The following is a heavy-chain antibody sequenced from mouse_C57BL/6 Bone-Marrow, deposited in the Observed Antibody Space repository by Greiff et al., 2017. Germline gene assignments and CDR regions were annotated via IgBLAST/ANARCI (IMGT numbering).Heavy chain of an antibody. Sequence: QVQLQQSGAELARPGASVKLSCKASGYTFTSYGISWVKQRTGQGLEWIGEIYPRSGNTYYNEKFKGKATLTADKSSSTAYMELRSLTSEDSAVYFCARCEIYYDYEDYAMDYWGQGTSVTVSS. CDR2: IYPRSGNT. CDR3: ARCEIYYDYEDYAMDY. CDR1: GYTFTSYG. J-gene: IGHJ4*01. D-gene: IGHD2-4*01. V-gene: IGHV1-81*01.